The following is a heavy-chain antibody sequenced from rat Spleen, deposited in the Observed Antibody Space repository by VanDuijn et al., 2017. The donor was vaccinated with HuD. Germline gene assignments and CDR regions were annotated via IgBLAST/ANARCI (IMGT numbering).Heavy chain of an antibody. Sequence: EVQLVETGGGLVQPGRSLKLSCVASGFTFRNYWMFWIRQPPGKGLEWVSSINTDGGNTYYSDSVKGRFTISRDNAKSTLYLQMDSLRSEDTANYYCARHMVYYGLMDAWGQGASVTVSS. CDR3: ARHMVYYGLMDA. CDR1: GFTFRNYW. CDR2: INTDGGNT. J-gene: IGHJ4*01. V-gene: IGHV5-58*01. D-gene: IGHD1-6*01.